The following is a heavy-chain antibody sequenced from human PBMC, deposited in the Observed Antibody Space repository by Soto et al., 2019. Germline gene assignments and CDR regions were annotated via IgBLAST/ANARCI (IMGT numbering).Heavy chain of an antibody. CDR2: ISYHSFGT. Sequence: EVHLLESGGHLVQPGGSLRLSCVASGFSFSNSAMFWVRQDPGKGLGWVSTISYHSFGTHYADSVRGRFTISSDNPKETAWLQMNGLRDEDTAGYYGSKDPSTGPADFWGQGTLVTVSS. D-gene: IGHD3-9*01. CDR3: SKDPSTGPADF. J-gene: IGHJ4*02. CDR1: GFSFSNSA. V-gene: IGHV3-23*01.